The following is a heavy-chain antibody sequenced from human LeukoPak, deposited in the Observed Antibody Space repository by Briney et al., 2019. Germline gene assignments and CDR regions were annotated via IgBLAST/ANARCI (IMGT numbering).Heavy chain of an antibody. CDR1: GGSISSGGYY. D-gene: IGHD2-15*01. J-gene: IGHJ5*02. CDR3: ARVHCSGGSCYWFDP. CDR2: IYYSGST. Sequence: SETLSLTCTVSGGSISSGGYYWSCIRQYPGTGLEWIGYIYYSGSTYYNPSLKSRVTISVDTSKNQFSLKLSSVTAADTAVYYCARVHCSGGSCYWFDPWGQGTLVTVSS. V-gene: IGHV4-31*03.